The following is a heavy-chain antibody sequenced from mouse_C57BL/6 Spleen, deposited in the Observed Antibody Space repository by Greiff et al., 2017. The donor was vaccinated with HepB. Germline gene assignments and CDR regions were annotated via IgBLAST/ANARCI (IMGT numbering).Heavy chain of an antibody. CDR3: ARGGSTMIIDY. V-gene: IGHV1-53*01. Sequence: VQLQQPGTELVKPGASVKLSCKVSGYTFTSYWMHWVKQRPGQGLEWIGNINPSNGGTNYNEKFKSKATLTLDKSSSTAYMQLSSLTSEDSAVYYCARGGSTMIIDYWGQGTTLTVSS. J-gene: IGHJ2*01. CDR2: INPSNGGT. CDR1: GYTFTSYW. D-gene: IGHD2-4*01.